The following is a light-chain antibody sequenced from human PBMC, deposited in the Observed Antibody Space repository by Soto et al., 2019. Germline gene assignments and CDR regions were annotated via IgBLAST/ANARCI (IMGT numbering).Light chain of an antibody. J-gene: IGLJ3*02. CDR1: SSNIGSHP. CDR2: STD. CDR3: AAWEDSLKGWV. V-gene: IGLV1-44*01. Sequence: QSVLTQPPSASGTPGQRVTISCSGSSSNIGSHPVDWYQHLPGMAPQLLIYSTDQRPSGITDRFSGSKAGTSASLAISGLQAEDEADYYCAAWEDSLKGWVFGGGTKVTVL.